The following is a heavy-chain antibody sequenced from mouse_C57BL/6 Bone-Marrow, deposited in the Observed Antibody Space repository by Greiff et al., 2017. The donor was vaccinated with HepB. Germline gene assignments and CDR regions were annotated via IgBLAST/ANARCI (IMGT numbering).Heavy chain of an antibody. V-gene: IGHV1-82*01. D-gene: IGHD1-1*01. CDR3: AERDYYGSSYYAMDY. CDR2: IYPGDGDT. CDR1: GYAFSSSW. J-gene: IGHJ4*01. Sequence: QVQLKQSGPELVKPGASVKISCKASGYAFSSSWMNWVKQRPGKGLEWIGRIYPGDGDTNYNGKFKGKATLTADKSSSTAYMQLSSLTSEDSAVYFCAERDYYGSSYYAMDYWGQGTSVTVSS.